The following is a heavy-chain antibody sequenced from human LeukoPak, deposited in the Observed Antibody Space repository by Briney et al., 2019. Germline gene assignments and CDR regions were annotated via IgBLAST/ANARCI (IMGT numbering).Heavy chain of an antibody. J-gene: IGHJ6*02. V-gene: IGHV3-23*01. Sequence: GGSLRLSCAASGLTFSSYAMSWVRQAPGWGLQWVSTISSSGGNTYYADSVKGRFTISRDNAKNTLWLQMNSLRAEDTAVYYCAKGVTTVRIYYHGMDVWGQGTTVTVSS. D-gene: IGHD4-17*01. CDR1: GLTFSSYA. CDR3: AKGVTTVRIYYHGMDV. CDR2: ISSSGGNT.